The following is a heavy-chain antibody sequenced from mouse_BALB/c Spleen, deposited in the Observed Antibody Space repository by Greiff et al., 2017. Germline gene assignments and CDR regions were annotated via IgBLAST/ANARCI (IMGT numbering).Heavy chain of an antibody. V-gene: IGHV5-6*01. CDR3: ARQDYGYDWFAY. CDR2: ISSGGSYT. J-gene: IGHJ3*01. D-gene: IGHD2-2*01. CDR1: GFTFSSYG. Sequence: EVNVVESGGDLVKPGGSLKLSCAASGFTFSSYGMSWVRQTPDKRLEWVATISSGGSYTYYPDSVKGRFTISRDNAKNTLYLQMSSLKSEDTAMYYCARQDYGYDWFAYWGQGTLVTVSA.